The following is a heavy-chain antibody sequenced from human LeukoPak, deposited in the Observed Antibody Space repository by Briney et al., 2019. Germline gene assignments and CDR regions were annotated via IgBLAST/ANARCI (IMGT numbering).Heavy chain of an antibody. CDR1: GFTFSGSA. Sequence: GGSLRLSCAASGFTFSGSAMHWVRQASGKGPEWADRIRSKANSYATAYAASVKGRFTISRDDSKNTAYLQMNSLKTEDTAVYYCTRHVRGIAVAGSYYYYYMDVWGKGTTVPVSS. D-gene: IGHD6-19*01. J-gene: IGHJ6*03. V-gene: IGHV3-73*01. CDR2: IRSKANSYAT. CDR3: TRHVRGIAVAGSYYYYYMDV.